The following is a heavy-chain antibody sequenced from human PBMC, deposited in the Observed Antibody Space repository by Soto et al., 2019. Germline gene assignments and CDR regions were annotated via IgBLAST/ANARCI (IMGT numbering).Heavy chain of an antibody. CDR2: IYYSGST. J-gene: IGHJ4*02. CDR1: GGSISSSSYY. D-gene: IGHD3-3*01. CDR3: ARRHDFWSGYSDY. V-gene: IGHV4-39*01. Sequence: SETLSLTCTVSGGSISSSSYYWGWIRQPPGKGLEWIGSIYYSGSTYYNPSLKSRVTISVDTSKNQFSLKLSSVTAADTAVYYCARRHDFWSGYSDYWGRGTLVTVSS.